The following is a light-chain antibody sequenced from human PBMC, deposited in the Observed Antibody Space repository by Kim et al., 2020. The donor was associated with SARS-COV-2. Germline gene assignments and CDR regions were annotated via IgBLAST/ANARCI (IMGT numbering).Light chain of an antibody. J-gene: IGLJ2*01. CDR2: DVD. CDR3: STYSNNTRV. CDR1: SSDVGPHDY. V-gene: IGLV2-14*03. Sequence: PGQSINIACTGTSSDVGPHDYVAWYQHQPGKSPNVLIYDVDRRPSGISDRFSGSKSGNTASLTISGLQAEDEADYYCSTYSNNTRVFGGGTQLTVL.